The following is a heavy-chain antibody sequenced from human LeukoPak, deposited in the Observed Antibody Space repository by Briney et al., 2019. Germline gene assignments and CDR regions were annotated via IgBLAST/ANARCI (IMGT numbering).Heavy chain of an antibody. CDR2: INPNSGGT. V-gene: IGHV1-2*04. J-gene: IGHJ4*02. D-gene: IGHD3-10*01. CDR1: GYTFTGYY. CDR3: ARDYYYGSGDY. Sequence: ASLKVSCTASGYTFTGYYMHWVRQAPGQGLEWMGWINPNSGGTNYAQKFQGWVTMTRDTSISTAYMELSRLRSDDTAVYYCARDYYYGSGDYWGQGTLVTVSS.